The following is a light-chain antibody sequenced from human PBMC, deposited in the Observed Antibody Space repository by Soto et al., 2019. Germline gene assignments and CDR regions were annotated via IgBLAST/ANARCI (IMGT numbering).Light chain of an antibody. V-gene: IGKV3-11*01. CDR2: DTY. Sequence: EIVLTQSPATLSLSPGERATLSCRASQSVGSFLAWYQQKPGQAPRLLIYDTYKRPTGVPARFTGSGSGADSTLPINSLEPEDFAVYYCQQRSDWPPLTFGQGTRLDIK. CDR3: QQRSDWPPLT. CDR1: QSVGSF. J-gene: IGKJ5*01.